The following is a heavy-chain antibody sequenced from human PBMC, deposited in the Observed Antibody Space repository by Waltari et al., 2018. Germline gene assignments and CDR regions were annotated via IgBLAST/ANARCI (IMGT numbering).Heavy chain of an antibody. CDR2: IYSGGRT. CDR1: GFTVSSNY. Sequence: EVQLVETGGGLIQPGGSLRLSCAASGFTVSSNYMSWVRQAPGKGLECVSVIYSGGRTYYADSVKGRFTISRDNSKNTLYLQMNSLRSEYTAVYYCASSPPAGHLDYWGQGTLVTVSS. V-gene: IGHV3-53*02. CDR3: ASSPPAGHLDY. J-gene: IGHJ4*02.